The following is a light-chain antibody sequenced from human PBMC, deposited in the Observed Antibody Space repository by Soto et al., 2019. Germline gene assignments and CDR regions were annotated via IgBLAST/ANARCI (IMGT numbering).Light chain of an antibody. Sequence: EIVLTQSPGTLSLSPGERATLSCRASQSVSNSHLAWHQQKPGQAPRLLIFGVSSRAAGIPDRFSGSGCGAVFTLTISRFEPEEYDEYYCQQYEKLPLTFAGGTKVDSK. V-gene: IGKV3-20*01. CDR1: QSVSNSH. CDR3: QQYEKLPLT. J-gene: IGKJ4*01. CDR2: GVS.